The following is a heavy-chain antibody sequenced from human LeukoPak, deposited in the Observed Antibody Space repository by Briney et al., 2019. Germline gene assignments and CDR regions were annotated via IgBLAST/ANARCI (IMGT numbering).Heavy chain of an antibody. V-gene: IGHV1-46*01. CDR1: GGTFSSYA. CDR2: ITGSGDRP. CDR3: ARAPAGTLDF. Sequence: ASVKVSCKASGGTFSSYAISWVRQAPGQGLEWVALITGSGDRPDYAQKFQGRVTVTCDTSTSTAYLELWSLKLEDTAVYYCARAPAGTLDFWGQGTLVTVSS. D-gene: IGHD6-13*01. J-gene: IGHJ4*02.